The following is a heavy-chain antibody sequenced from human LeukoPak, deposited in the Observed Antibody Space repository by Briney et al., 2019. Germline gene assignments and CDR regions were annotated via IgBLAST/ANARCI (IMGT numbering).Heavy chain of an antibody. CDR1: GDSITSGSYY. V-gene: IGHV4-31*03. CDR3: ARAPGAFDI. Sequence: SETLSLTCTVSGDSITSGSYYWAWIRRHPEKGLEWIGYIYYTGGTHYNPSLKSRLTISVDTSENQFSLKMRSVTAADTAIYYCARAPGAFDIWGQGTMVTVSS. CDR2: IYYTGGT. J-gene: IGHJ3*02.